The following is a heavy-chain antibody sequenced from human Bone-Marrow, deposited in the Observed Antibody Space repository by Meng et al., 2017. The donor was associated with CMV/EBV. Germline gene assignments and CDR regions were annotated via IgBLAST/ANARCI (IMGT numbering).Heavy chain of an antibody. CDR2: IIPILGIA. CDR1: GGTFSSYT. J-gene: IGHJ5*02. D-gene: IGHD6-13*01. Sequence: SVKVSCKASGGTFSSYTISWVRQAPGQGLEWMGRIIPILGIANYAQKFQGRFTITADKSTSTAYMELSSLRSEDTAVYYCARDAGTEWYWFDPWGQGTLVTVSS. V-gene: IGHV1-69*04. CDR3: ARDAGTEWYWFDP.